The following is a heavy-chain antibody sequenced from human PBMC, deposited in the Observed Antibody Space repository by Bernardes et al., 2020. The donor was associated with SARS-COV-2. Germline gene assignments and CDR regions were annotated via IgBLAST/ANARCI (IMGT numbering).Heavy chain of an antibody. CDR1: GGSFEGYF. CDR3: ARRRIGVTLWFDV. V-gene: IGHV4-34*12. D-gene: IGHD2-21*02. Sequence: NLSLTCGVSGGSFEGYFWSWIRQSPKKGLEFIGEVIDTGSTNYNPSLKRRVTLSADKSKRQFSLNLSSLTAADNGLYYCARRRIGVTLWFDVWGQGILVTVSS. CDR2: VIDTGST. J-gene: IGHJ5*02.